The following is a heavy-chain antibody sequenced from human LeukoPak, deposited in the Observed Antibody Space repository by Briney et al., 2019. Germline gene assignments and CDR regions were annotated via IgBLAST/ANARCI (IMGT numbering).Heavy chain of an antibody. CDR2: IIPILGIA. CDR1: GGTFSSYA. J-gene: IGHJ5*02. D-gene: IGHD3-3*01. V-gene: IGHV1-69*04. Sequence: ASVTVSCKASGGTFSSYAISWVRQAPGQGLEWMGRIIPILGIANYAQKFQGRVTITADKSTSTAYMELSSLRSEDTAVYYCAKDSRYDFWSGYLWFDPWGQGTLVTVSS. CDR3: AKDSRYDFWSGYLWFDP.